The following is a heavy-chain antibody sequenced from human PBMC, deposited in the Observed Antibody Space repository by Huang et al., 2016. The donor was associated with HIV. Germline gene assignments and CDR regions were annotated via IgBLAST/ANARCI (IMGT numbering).Heavy chain of an antibody. D-gene: IGHD6-6*01. CDR1: GGTFSTYA. Sequence: QVQLVQSGAEVKKPGSSVKVSCKASGGTFSTYAISWVRQAPGQGLEWMGGTIPIFGTANYEQKFQGTVTITADEFTGTAYMELSSLRSEDTALYYCARGRTRSSLYDSYYGLDVWGQGTTVTVSS. J-gene: IGHJ6*02. V-gene: IGHV1-69*01. CDR3: ARGRTRSSLYDSYYGLDV. CDR2: TIPIFGTA.